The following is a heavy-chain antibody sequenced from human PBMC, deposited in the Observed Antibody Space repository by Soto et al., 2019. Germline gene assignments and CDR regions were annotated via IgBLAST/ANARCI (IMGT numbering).Heavy chain of an antibody. CDR2: IVGNGGST. D-gene: IGHD6-19*01. CDR1: GFTFSIYA. Sequence: EVQLLESGGGLVQPGGSLRISCAASGFTFSIYAMSWVRQAPGKGLEWVSGIVGNGGSTYYADSVKGRFTISRDNSKNTLYLQMNSLRAEDTAVYYCANVPPGQWLVRVWGQGTLVTVSS. V-gene: IGHV3-23*01. CDR3: ANVPPGQWLVRV. J-gene: IGHJ4*02.